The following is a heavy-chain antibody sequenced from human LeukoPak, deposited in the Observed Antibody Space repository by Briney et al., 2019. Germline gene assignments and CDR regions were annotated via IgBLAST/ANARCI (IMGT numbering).Heavy chain of an antibody. CDR2: ISTSSNYI. V-gene: IGHV3-21*01. Sequence: TTGGSLRLSCAASGFTFSNAWMSWVRQAPGKGLEWVSFISTSSNYIYYADSVKGRFTISRDNAKNSLYLQMNSLRAEDTAAYYCARGEWSSSPFDSWGQGTLVTVSS. CDR3: ARGEWSSSPFDS. CDR1: GFTFSNAW. D-gene: IGHD6-6*01. J-gene: IGHJ4*02.